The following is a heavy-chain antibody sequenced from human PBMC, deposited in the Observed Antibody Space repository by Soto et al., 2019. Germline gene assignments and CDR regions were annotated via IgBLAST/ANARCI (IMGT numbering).Heavy chain of an antibody. D-gene: IGHD6-19*01. CDR1: GFTVSSNY. J-gene: IGHJ4*02. CDR3: VKEGMSYNTGWYYVDC. Sequence: PGGSLRLSCAASGFTVSSNYMSWVRQAPGKGLEWVSVIYSGGSTYYADSVKGRFTISRHNSRNTLYLQMNSLRAEDTAVYYCVKEGMSYNTGWYYVDCWGQGTLVTVSS. CDR2: IYSGGST. V-gene: IGHV3-53*04.